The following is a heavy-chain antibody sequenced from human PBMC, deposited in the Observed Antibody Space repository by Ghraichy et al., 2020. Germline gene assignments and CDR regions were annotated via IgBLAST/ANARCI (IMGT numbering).Heavy chain of an antibody. Sequence: SETLSLTCTVSGGSISTYYWSWIRQPPGKGLEWIGYINYSGNTNHNPSLKSRVTISVDTSKNQFSLNLTSVTAADTAVYYCARGGYTMGLWGQGTVVTVSS. V-gene: IGHV4-59*01. D-gene: IGHD3-10*01. J-gene: IGHJ3*01. CDR2: INYSGNT. CDR3: ARGGYTMGL. CDR1: GGSISTYY.